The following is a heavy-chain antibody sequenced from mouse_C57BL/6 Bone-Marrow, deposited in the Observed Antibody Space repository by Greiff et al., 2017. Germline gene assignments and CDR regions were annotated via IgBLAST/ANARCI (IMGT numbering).Heavy chain of an antibody. J-gene: IGHJ3*01. CDR2: IYPGSGST. CDR3: ARSERGASFAY. V-gene: IGHV1-55*01. CDR1: GYTFTSYW. Sequence: QVQLQQPGAELVKPGASVKMSCKASGYTFTSYWITWVKQRPGQGLEWIGDIYPGSGSTNYNEKFKSKATLTGDTSSSTAYMQLSSLTSEDSAVYYCARSERGASFAYWGQGTLVTVSA.